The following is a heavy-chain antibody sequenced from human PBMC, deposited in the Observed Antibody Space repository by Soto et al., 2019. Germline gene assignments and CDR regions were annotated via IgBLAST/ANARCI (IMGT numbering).Heavy chain of an antibody. D-gene: IGHD6-13*01. Sequence: ASVKVSCKASGGTFSSYAISWVRQAPGQGLEWMGGIIPIFGTANYAQKFQGRVTITADESTSTAYMELSSLRSEDTAVYYCARDQQLVRPYYYYVMAVWGQGTTVTVSS. CDR3: ARDQQLVRPYYYYVMAV. J-gene: IGHJ6*02. V-gene: IGHV1-69*13. CDR2: IIPIFGTA. CDR1: GGTFSSYA.